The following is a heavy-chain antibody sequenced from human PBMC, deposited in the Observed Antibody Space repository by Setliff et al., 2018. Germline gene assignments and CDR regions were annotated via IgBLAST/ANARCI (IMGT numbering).Heavy chain of an antibody. Sequence: GGSLRLSCAASGFTFSSLWMSWVRQAPGKGLEWVANINQGGGEQFYVDSVKGRFTISRDNAKNSLSLQMNSLRNEDTAVYYCFGAGTCSYWGQGTLVTVSS. CDR2: INQGGGEQ. CDR3: FGAGTCSY. D-gene: IGHD3-10*01. CDR1: GFTFSSLW. J-gene: IGHJ4*02. V-gene: IGHV3-7*01.